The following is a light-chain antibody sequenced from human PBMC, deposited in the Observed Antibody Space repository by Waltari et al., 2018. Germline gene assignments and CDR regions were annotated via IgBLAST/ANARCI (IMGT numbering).Light chain of an antibody. V-gene: IGKV3-20*01. CDR2: GAS. CDR1: QNVRRDY. CDR3: QHYGSSLWT. Sequence: DSLLTQSPGTLSLTPGERATLSCRASQNVRRDYLAWYQHKPGQAPRLLIVGASRSATGSAERCSGTGSGTDFTLPISRLEPEDFALYYCQHYGSSLWTFGQGTKVEIK. J-gene: IGKJ1*01.